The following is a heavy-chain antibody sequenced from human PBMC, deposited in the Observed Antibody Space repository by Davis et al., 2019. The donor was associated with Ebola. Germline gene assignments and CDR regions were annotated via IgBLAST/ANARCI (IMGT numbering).Heavy chain of an antibody. J-gene: IGHJ6*02. CDR2: IIPIFGTA. D-gene: IGHD3-16*01. Sequence: SVKVSCKASGGTFSSYAISWVRQAPGQGLEWMGGIIPIFGTANYAQKFQGRVTMTRNTSISTAYMELSRLRSDDTAVYYCARVPYYVWGSYSPQYGMDVWGQGTTVTVSS. CDR3: ARVPYYVWGSYSPQYGMDV. CDR1: GGTFSSYA. V-gene: IGHV1-69*05.